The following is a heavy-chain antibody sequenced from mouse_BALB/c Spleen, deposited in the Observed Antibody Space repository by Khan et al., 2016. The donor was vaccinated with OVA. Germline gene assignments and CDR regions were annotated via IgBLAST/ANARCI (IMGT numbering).Heavy chain of an antibody. CDR3: ARNSYPYAMDY. CDR2: IWSDGTT. J-gene: IGHJ4*01. CDR1: GFSLTNFG. V-gene: IGHV2-6*02. Sequence: QVQLKESGPGLVAPSQSLSITCTVSGFSLTNFGVHWVRQPPGKGLEWLVLIWSDGTTTYNSAPKSRLSISKDTSKRQVFLKMNSLQTDDTAMYYCARNSYPYAMDYWGQGTSVTVSS.